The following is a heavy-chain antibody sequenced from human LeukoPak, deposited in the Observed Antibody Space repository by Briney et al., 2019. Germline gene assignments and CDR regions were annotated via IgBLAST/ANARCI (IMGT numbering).Heavy chain of an antibody. CDR2: IWYDGSNK. CDR1: GFTFSSYG. Sequence: GGSLRLSCAASGFTFSSYGMHWVRQAPGKGLEWVAVIWYDGSNKYYADSVKGRFTISRDNSKNTLYLQMNSLRAEDTAVYYCAKDTIRFLEWLRDYYYYGMDVWGQGTTVTVSS. V-gene: IGHV3-30*02. J-gene: IGHJ6*02. CDR3: AKDTIRFLEWLRDYYYYGMDV. D-gene: IGHD3-3*01.